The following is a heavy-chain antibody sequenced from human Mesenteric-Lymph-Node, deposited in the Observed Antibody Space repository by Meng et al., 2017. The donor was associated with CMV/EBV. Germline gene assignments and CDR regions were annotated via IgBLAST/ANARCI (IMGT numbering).Heavy chain of an antibody. CDR2: ISSSSTSI. J-gene: IGHJ4*02. Sequence: GESLKISCAASGFTFSDYYMSWIRQAPGKGLEWVSSISSSSTSIYYTDSVKGRFTISRDNAKNSLFLQMSSLKAEDTAVYYCTRIDYWGQGTLVTVSS. CDR1: GFTFSDYY. CDR3: TRIDY. V-gene: IGHV3-11*04.